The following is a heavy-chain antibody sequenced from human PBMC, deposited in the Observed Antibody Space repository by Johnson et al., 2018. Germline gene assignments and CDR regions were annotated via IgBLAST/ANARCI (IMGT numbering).Heavy chain of an antibody. CDR2: IYSGGST. Sequence: EVQLLETGGGLIQXGGSLRLSCAASGFTVSSNYMSWVRQAPGKGLEWVSVIYSGGSTYYADSVKGRFTISRDNSKNTLYLQMNSRRAEDTAGYYCARDGPRGEVTMVRGGGYFDYWGQGTLVTVSS. V-gene: IGHV3-53*02. J-gene: IGHJ4*02. CDR3: ARDGPRGEVTMVRGGGYFDY. CDR1: GFTVSSNY. D-gene: IGHD3-10*01.